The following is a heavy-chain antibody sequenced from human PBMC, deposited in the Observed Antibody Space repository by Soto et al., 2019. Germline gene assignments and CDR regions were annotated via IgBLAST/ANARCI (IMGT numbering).Heavy chain of an antibody. CDR3: AKDREKPLVHFLLHWFDP. Sequence: PRGSLILSCAASGFTFSSYAMSWVLQAPGKGLEWVSAISGSGGSTYYADSVKGRFTISRDNSKNTLYLQMNSLRAEDTAVYYCAKDREKPLVHFLLHWFDPWGQGTLITVSS. J-gene: IGHJ5*02. CDR1: GFTFSSYA. D-gene: IGHD6-13*01. V-gene: IGHV3-23*01. CDR2: ISGSGGST.